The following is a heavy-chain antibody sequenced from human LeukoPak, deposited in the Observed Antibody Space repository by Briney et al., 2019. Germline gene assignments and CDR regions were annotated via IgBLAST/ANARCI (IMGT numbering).Heavy chain of an antibody. CDR2: INPNSGGT. CDR1: GHTFTGYY. Sequence: AASVKVSCKASGHTFTGYYMHWVRQAPGQGLEWMGWINPNSGGTNYAQKFQGRVTMTRDTSISTAYMELSRLRSDDTAVYYCAREVLGEYYYDSSGLHYWGQGTLVTVSS. V-gene: IGHV1-2*02. J-gene: IGHJ4*02. D-gene: IGHD3-22*01. CDR3: AREVLGEYYYDSSGLHY.